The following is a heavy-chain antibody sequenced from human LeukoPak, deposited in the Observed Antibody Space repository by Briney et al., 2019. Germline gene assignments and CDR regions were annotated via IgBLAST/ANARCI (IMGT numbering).Heavy chain of an antibody. Sequence: SETLSLTCTVSGGSISNYYWSWIRQPPGKGLEWIGEINHSGSTNYNPSLKSRVTISVDTSKNQFSLKLSSVTAADTAVYYCARGPTIAAPSPNTFFYYGMDVWGQGTTVTVSS. D-gene: IGHD6-13*01. CDR2: INHSGST. V-gene: IGHV4-34*01. J-gene: IGHJ6*02. CDR1: GGSISNYY. CDR3: ARGPTIAAPSPNTFFYYGMDV.